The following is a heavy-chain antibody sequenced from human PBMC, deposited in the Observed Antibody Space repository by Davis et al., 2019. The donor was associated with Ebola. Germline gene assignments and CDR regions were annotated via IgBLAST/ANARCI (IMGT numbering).Heavy chain of an antibody. D-gene: IGHD6-6*01. CDR3: ARGSSKAYYYGMDV. Sequence: AASAQVSCKASGYTFTSYAMHWVRQAPGQRLEWMGWINAGNGNTKYSQKFQGRVTITRDTSASTAYMELSSLRSEDTAVYYCARGSSKAYYYGMDVWGQGTTVTVSS. CDR1: GYTFTSYA. CDR2: INAGNGNT. V-gene: IGHV1-3*01. J-gene: IGHJ6*02.